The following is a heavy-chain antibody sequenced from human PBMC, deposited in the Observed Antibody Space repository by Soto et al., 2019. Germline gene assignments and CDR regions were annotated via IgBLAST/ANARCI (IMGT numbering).Heavy chain of an antibody. Sequence: GGSLRLSCAASGFTFDDYAMHWVRQAPGKGLEWVSGISWNSGSIGYADSVKGRFTISRDNAKNSLYLQMNSLGAEDTALYYCAKDFEDYYDSSGYYVPAFDIWGQGTMVTVSS. D-gene: IGHD3-22*01. J-gene: IGHJ3*02. CDR2: ISWNSGSI. CDR3: AKDFEDYYDSSGYYVPAFDI. V-gene: IGHV3-9*01. CDR1: GFTFDDYA.